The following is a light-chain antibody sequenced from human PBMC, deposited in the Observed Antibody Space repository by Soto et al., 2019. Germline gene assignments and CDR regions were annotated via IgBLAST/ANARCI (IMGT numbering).Light chain of an antibody. CDR2: GAS. CDR3: QQHDSSQWT. V-gene: IGKV3-20*01. Sequence: EIVLTQSPGTLSLSPGERATLSCRASQSVFDYLAWYQQKPGQAPRLLIYGASRRATGIPDRLSGSGSGTDFNLTISRLEPEDFAVYYCQQHDSSQWTFGQGTKVEIK. J-gene: IGKJ1*01. CDR1: QSVFDY.